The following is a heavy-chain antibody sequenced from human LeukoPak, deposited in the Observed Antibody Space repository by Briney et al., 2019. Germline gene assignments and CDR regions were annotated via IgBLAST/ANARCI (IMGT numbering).Heavy chain of an antibody. Sequence: SETLSLTCTVSGGSVSRDNYSWSWIRQPPGKGLEWIGYISYSGSTNYNPSLKSRVTISVDTSKNQFSLKLSSVTAADTAVYYCARDLSQHRYYDFWSGYYFHAFDIWGQGTMVTVSS. CDR3: ARDLSQHRYYDFWSGYYFHAFDI. V-gene: IGHV4-61*01. D-gene: IGHD3-3*01. CDR2: ISYSGST. CDR1: GGSVSRDNYS. J-gene: IGHJ3*02.